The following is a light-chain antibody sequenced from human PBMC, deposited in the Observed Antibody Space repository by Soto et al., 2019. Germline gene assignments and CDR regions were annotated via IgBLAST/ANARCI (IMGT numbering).Light chain of an antibody. CDR3: QQYNTWHPKMA. CDR2: GAS. CDR1: QSVSSD. J-gene: IGKJ1*01. V-gene: IGKV3-15*01. Sequence: VVTQSPATLSVFTGETATLSCRASQSVSSDLAWYQQRPGQAPRLLIYGASTRATGIPARFRGSGSGTEFRLTTSSLQSEDFATYYCQQYNTWHPKMAFGRGTKVDIK.